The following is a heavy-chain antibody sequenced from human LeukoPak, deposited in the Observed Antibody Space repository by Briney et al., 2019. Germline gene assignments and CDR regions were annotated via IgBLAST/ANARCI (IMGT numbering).Heavy chain of an antibody. J-gene: IGHJ3*02. Sequence: GGSLRLSCAASGFTFSGSYMTWIRQAPGKGLEWVSYISSSGSTIYYADSVKGRFTISRDNAKNSLYLQMNSLRAEDTAVYYCARGGAGYYYDSSGLFDAFDIWGQGTMVTVSS. V-gene: IGHV3-11*01. CDR1: GFTFSGSY. CDR3: ARGGAGYYYDSSGLFDAFDI. CDR2: ISSSGSTI. D-gene: IGHD3-22*01.